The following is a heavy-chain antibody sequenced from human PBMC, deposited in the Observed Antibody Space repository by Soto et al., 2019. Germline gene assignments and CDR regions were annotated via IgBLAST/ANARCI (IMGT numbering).Heavy chain of an antibody. CDR2: VSKSDYT. V-gene: IGHV3-21*01. J-gene: IGHJ4*02. CDR3: AREDSIIIPAVSDF. D-gene: IGHD2-2*01. Sequence: PGGSLRLSCAVSGFYFNNYGINWVRQPPGKELEWVSSVSKSDYTYYSDSVRGRFTISRDNAKNSVSLQMNSLRAEDTAVYYCAREDSIIIPAVSDFWGQGTLVTVSS. CDR1: GFYFNNYG.